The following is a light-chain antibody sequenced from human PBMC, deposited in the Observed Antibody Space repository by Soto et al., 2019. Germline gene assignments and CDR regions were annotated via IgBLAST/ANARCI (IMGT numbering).Light chain of an antibody. J-gene: IGKJ2*01. Sequence: EIVLTQSPGTLSLSPGERATLSCRASQSVSSSYLAWYQQKPGQAPRLLIYGASRRATGIPDRFSGSGSGTDFTLTISRLEPEDFAVYYCQQGSTFGQGTKLEIK. CDR3: QQGST. V-gene: IGKV3-20*01. CDR2: GAS. CDR1: QSVSSSY.